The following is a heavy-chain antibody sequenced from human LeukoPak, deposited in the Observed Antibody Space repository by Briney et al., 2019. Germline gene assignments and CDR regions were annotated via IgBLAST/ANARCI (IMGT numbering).Heavy chain of an antibody. J-gene: IGHJ4*02. CDR1: GGSFSGYY. V-gene: IGHV4-34*01. CDR3: ARRLNHDSSGYPFDY. Sequence: SETLSLTCAVYGGSFSGYYWSWIRQPPGKGLEWIGEINHSGSTNYNPSLKSRVTISVDTSKNQFSLKLRSVTAADTAVYYCARRLNHDSSGYPFDYWGQGTLVTVSS. CDR2: INHSGST. D-gene: IGHD3-22*01.